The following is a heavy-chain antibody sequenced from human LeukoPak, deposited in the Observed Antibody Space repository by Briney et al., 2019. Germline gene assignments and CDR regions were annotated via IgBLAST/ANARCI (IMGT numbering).Heavy chain of an antibody. V-gene: IGHV3-48*03. J-gene: IGHJ5*02. D-gene: IGHD4-17*01. CDR2: ISSSGTTI. Sequence: GGSLRLSCAASGFTFRSSEMNWVRQAPGKGLEWVSYISSSGTTIYYADSVMGRFTISRDNAKNSLYLQMNSLRAEDTAVYYCARDQATDYGDYGEGWFDPWGQGTLVTVSS. CDR1: GFTFRSSE. CDR3: ARDQATDYGDYGEGWFDP.